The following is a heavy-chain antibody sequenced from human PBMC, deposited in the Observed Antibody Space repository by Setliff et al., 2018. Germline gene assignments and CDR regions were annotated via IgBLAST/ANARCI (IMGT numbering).Heavy chain of an antibody. J-gene: IGHJ1*01. D-gene: IGHD6-13*01. CDR1: RFTFSSYA. V-gene: IGHV3-23*01. CDR3: ARDRSDSNNWYKFQH. Sequence: GGSLRLSCAASRFTFSSYAMSCVRQAPGKGLEWISGISGSGGSTYYADSVKGRFTISRDNSKNTLYLQMNSMRAEDTAIYYCARDRSDSNNWYKFQHWGQGTLVTVSS. CDR2: ISGSGGST.